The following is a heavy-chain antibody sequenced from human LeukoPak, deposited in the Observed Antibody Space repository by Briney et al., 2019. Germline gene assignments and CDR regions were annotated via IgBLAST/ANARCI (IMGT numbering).Heavy chain of an antibody. CDR2: IYYSGST. D-gene: IGHD6-13*01. J-gene: IGHJ4*02. CDR3: ARASAAGTHLDY. V-gene: IGHV4-31*03. CDR1: GGSISSGGYY. Sequence: SQTLSLTCTVSGGSISSGGYYWSWIRLHPGKGLEWIGYIYYSGSTYYNPSLKSRATISVDTSKNQFSLKLSSVTAADTAVYYCARASAAGTHLDYWGQGTLVTVSS.